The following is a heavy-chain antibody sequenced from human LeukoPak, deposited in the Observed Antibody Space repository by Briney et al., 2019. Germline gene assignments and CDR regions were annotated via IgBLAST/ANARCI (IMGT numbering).Heavy chain of an antibody. Sequence: GGSLRLSCAASGLIFSRDGMHWVRQAPGKGLEWVAIISDDGNIKYYADSVKGRFTISRDNSKNTLFLQMNSLRTDDTAVYYCATEMGRTAFEYWGQGTPVTVSS. D-gene: IGHD1-26*01. CDR2: ISDDGNIK. V-gene: IGHV3-30*03. J-gene: IGHJ4*02. CDR3: ATEMGRTAFEY. CDR1: GLIFSRDG.